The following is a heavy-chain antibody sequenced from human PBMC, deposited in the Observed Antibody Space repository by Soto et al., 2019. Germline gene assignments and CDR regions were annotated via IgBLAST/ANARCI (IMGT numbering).Heavy chain of an antibody. CDR1: GFSLSTSGVG. CDR3: AQPTAARPLTMDV. J-gene: IGHJ6*02. V-gene: IGHV2-5*02. Sequence: QITLKESGPTLVKPTQTLTLTCTFSGFSLSTSGVGVDWIRQPPGKALEWLARIYWDDDKRHSPSLKSRLTITKDTTKNQVDLTITNMDPADTATYYCAQPTAARPLTMDVWGQGTTVTVSS. D-gene: IGHD6-13*01. CDR2: IYWDDDK.